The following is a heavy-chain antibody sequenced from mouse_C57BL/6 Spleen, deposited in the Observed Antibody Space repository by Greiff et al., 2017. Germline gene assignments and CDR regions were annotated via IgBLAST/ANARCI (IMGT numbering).Heavy chain of an antibody. Sequence: VKLMESGAELARPGASVKLSCKASGYTFTSYGISWVKQRTGQGLEWIGEIYPRSGNTYYNEKFKGKATLTADKSSSTAYMELRSLTSEDSAVYFCARTENLAYWGQGTLVTVSA. J-gene: IGHJ3*01. CDR1: GYTFTSYG. CDR3: ARTENLAY. V-gene: IGHV1-81*01. CDR2: IYPRSGNT.